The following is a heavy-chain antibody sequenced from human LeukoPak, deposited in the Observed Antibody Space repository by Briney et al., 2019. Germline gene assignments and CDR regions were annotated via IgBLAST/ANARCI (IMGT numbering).Heavy chain of an antibody. V-gene: IGHV1-8*01. J-gene: IGHJ6*02. CDR3: ARAVRSGAYYYYYGMDV. Sequence: GASVKVSCKASGYTFTSYDINWVRQATGQGLEWMGWMNPNSGNTGYAQKFQGRVTMTRNTSISTAYMGLSSLRSEDTAVYYCARAVRSGAYYYYYGMDVWGQGTTVTVSS. D-gene: IGHD2-15*01. CDR1: GYTFTSYD. CDR2: MNPNSGNT.